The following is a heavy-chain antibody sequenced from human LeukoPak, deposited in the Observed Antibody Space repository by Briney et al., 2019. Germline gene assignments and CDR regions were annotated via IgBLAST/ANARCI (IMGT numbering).Heavy chain of an antibody. CDR2: IYHSGST. CDR3: ATTYYYDSSGYYQPLPGWYFDL. J-gene: IGHJ2*01. V-gene: IGHV4-38-2*02. Sequence: PSETLSLTCTVSGYSISSGYYWGWIRQPPGKGLEWIGSIYHSGSTYYNPSLKSRVTISVDTSKNQFSLKLSSVTAADTAVYYCATTYYYDSSGYYQPLPGWYFDLWGRGTLVTVSS. CDR1: GYSISSGYY. D-gene: IGHD3-22*01.